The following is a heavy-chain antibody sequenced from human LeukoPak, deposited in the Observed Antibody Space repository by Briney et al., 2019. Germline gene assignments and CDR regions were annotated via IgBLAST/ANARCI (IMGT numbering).Heavy chain of an antibody. CDR2: IIPILGIA. D-gene: IGHD3-10*01. CDR3: ASGGSGSYYRDY. V-gene: IGHV1-69*04. Sequence: GASVKVSCKASGYTFTSYGISWVRQAPGQGLEWMGRIIPILGIANYAQKFQGRVTITADKSTSTAYMELSSLRSEDTAVYYCASGGSGSYYRDYWGQGTLVTVSS. CDR1: GYTFTSYG. J-gene: IGHJ4*02.